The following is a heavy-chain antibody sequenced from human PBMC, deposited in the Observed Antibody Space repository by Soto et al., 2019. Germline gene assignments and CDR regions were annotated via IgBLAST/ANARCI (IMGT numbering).Heavy chain of an antibody. CDR1: GYIFTSYW. CDR2: IYSGDSDI. Sequence: PGESLKISCKGSGYIFTSYWIGWVRQMPGKGLEWMGIIYSGDSDIRYSPSFQGQVTISADKSISTACLQWSSLKASDTAMYYCARRGNYYDSSGYYYFDYWGPGTLVTVSS. CDR3: ARRGNYYDSSGYYYFDY. J-gene: IGHJ4*02. V-gene: IGHV5-51*01. D-gene: IGHD3-22*01.